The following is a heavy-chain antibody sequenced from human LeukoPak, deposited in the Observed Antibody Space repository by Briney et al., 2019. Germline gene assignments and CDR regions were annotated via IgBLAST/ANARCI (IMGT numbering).Heavy chain of an antibody. D-gene: IGHD4-17*01. J-gene: IGHJ4*02. Sequence: PQTLSLTCTVSGGSISSGDYYWSWIRQPPGKGLEWIGYIYYSGSTYYNPSLKSRVTISVDTSKNQFSLKLSSVTAADTAVYYCARDHKEADSGVYGDYRYFDYWGQGTLVTVSS. CDR1: GGSISSGDYY. V-gene: IGHV4-30-4*01. CDR3: ARDHKEADSGVYGDYRYFDY. CDR2: IYYSGST.